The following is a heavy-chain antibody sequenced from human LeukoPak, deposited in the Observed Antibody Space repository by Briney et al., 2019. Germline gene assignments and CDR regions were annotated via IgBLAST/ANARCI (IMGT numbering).Heavy chain of an antibody. CDR1: GSSFSGYY. D-gene: IGHD6-6*01. V-gene: IGHV4-34*01. J-gene: IGHJ4*02. CDR3: AREPGWTIAARPFDY. Sequence: PSETLSLTCGVYGSSFSGYYWGWIRQPPGKGLEWTGEINHSGSTNYNASLKSRVTISVDTSRKQFSLKLSSVTAADSAMYYCAREPGWTIAARPFDYCGQGTLVTVSS. CDR2: INHSGST.